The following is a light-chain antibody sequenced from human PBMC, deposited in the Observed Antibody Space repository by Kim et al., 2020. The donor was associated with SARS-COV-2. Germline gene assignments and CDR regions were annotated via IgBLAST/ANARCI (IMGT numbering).Light chain of an antibody. J-gene: IGKJ4*01. V-gene: IGKV1-13*02. CDR2: DAS. Sequence: SVGDRVTITCRASQGISSALAWYQQKPGKAPNLLIYDASSLESGVPSRFSGSGSGTDFTLTISSLQPEDFATYYCQQFNSYPLTFGGGTKVDIK. CDR1: QGISSA. CDR3: QQFNSYPLT.